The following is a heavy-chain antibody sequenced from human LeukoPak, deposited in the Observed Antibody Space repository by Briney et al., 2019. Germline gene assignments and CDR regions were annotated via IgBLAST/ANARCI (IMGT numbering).Heavy chain of an antibody. D-gene: IGHD5-18*01. V-gene: IGHV5-51*01. J-gene: IGHJ4*02. CDR3: ARHPLLRGYTYGYIDY. CDR2: IYPGDSDT. CDR1: GYTFTNYW. Sequence: GESLKISCKGSGYTFTNYWIGWVRQMPGKGLEWMGIIYPGDSDTRYSPFFQGQVTISADKSISTAYLQWNSLKASDTAMYYCARHPLLRGYTYGYIDYWGQGALVTVSS.